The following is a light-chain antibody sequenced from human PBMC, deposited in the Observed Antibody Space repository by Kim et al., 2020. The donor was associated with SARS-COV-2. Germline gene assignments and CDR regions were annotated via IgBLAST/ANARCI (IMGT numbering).Light chain of an antibody. CDR3: CSYAGSSTSYV. CDR2: EVS. CDR1: SSDVGSYNL. Sequence: QSIPIACTGTSSDVGSYNLVSWYQQHPGKAPKLMIYEVSKRPSGVSNRFSGSKSGNTASLTISGLQAEDEADYYCCSYAGSSTSYVFGTGTKVTVL. J-gene: IGLJ1*01. V-gene: IGLV2-23*02.